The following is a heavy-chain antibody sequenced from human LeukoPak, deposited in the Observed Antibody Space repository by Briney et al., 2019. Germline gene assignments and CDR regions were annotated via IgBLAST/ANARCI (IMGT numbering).Heavy chain of an antibody. Sequence: GGSLRLSCAASGFTFSSYAMSWVRQAPGKGLEWVSTISGSGGSRYYADSVKGRFTISRDNSKNTLYLQMNSLRAEDTAVYYCAKGEYSGSTPGMDVWGQGTTVTVSS. CDR3: AKGEYSGSTPGMDV. V-gene: IGHV3-23*01. CDR1: GFTFSSYA. J-gene: IGHJ6*02. D-gene: IGHD1-26*01. CDR2: ISGSGGSR.